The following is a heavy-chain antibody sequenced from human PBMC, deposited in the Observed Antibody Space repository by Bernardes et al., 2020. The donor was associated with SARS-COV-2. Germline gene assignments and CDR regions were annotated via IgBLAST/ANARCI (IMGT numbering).Heavy chain of an antibody. CDR2: TNEDGRIT. CDR1: GFTFSSYW. Sequence: GGSLRLSCTASGFTFSSYWMHWVRQAPGKGLVWVSRTNEDGRITNYEDSVKGRFTIARDNAKNTLYLQMNSLRAEDTAVYYCGRDLAGSGSYWGQGTRVTVSS. D-gene: IGHD3-10*01. J-gene: IGHJ4*02. CDR3: GRDLAGSGSY. V-gene: IGHV3-74*01.